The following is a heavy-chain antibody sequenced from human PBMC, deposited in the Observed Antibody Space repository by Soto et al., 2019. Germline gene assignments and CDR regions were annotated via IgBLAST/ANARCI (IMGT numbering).Heavy chain of an antibody. J-gene: IGHJ4*02. D-gene: IGHD5-18*01. CDR1: GFTFSTYA. CDR2: ISGSGSST. V-gene: IGHV3-23*01. Sequence: EVQLLESGGGLVQPGGSVRLSCAASGFTFSTYAMSWVRQAPGKGLEWVSAISGSGSSTYYTDSVKDRFTISRDNSKSTLYLQMNSLRAEDTAVYYCAKKLDGYSQTFDNWGQGTLVTVSS. CDR3: AKKLDGYSQTFDN.